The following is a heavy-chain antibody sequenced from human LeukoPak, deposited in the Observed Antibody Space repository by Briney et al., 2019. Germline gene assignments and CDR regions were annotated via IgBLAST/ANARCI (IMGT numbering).Heavy chain of an antibody. CDR1: GGSISSTNYY. V-gene: IGHV4-39*07. Sequence: SETLSLTCTVSGGSISSTNYYWGWIRQPPGKGLEWIGSIYYSGTTYYNPSLKSRVTISVGTSKNQFSLKLSSVTAADTAVYYCARDRYYYDSSGYIRMDVWGKGTTVTISS. J-gene: IGHJ6*03. CDR2: IYYSGTT. D-gene: IGHD3-22*01. CDR3: ARDRYYYDSSGYIRMDV.